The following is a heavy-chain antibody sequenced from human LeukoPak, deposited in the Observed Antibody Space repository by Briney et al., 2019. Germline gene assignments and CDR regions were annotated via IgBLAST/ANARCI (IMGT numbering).Heavy chain of an antibody. CDR2: LYSGGST. Sequence: PVGPLRLSCADSGFTVRSNYMTWVRQAPGKRLKWVSVLYSGGSTYYADSVKGRFTISRDNSKNTLYLQMNSLRAEDTAVYYCTREKERHFDSWGQGTLVTVSS. CDR3: TREKERHFDS. V-gene: IGHV3-66*02. D-gene: IGHD5-24*01. CDR1: GFTVRSNY. J-gene: IGHJ4*02.